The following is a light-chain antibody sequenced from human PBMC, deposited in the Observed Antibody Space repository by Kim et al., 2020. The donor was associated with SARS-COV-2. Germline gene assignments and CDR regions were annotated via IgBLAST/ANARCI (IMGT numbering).Light chain of an antibody. Sequence: DIQMTQSPPSLSASIGDRVTITCRASQDINTHLGWFQQKPGKAPKSLMYGVSTLQGGVPSRFGASGSATYFTLTISSLQPEDFATYYCQQYESNPLTFGGGTKVDIK. CDR1: QDINTH. CDR3: QQYESNPLT. V-gene: IGKV1-16*01. CDR2: GVS. J-gene: IGKJ4*01.